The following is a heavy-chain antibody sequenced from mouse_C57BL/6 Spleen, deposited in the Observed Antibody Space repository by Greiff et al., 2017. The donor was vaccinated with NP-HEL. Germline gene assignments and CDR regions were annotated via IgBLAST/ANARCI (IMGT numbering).Heavy chain of an antibody. D-gene: IGHD1-1*01. CDR2: IDPENGDT. Sequence: EVKLVESGAELVRPGASVKLSCTASGFNIKDDYMHWVKQRPEQGLEWIGWIDPENGDTEYASKFQGKATITADTSSNTAYLQLSSLTSEDTAVYYCTRKLRSDYFDYWGQGTTLTVSS. J-gene: IGHJ2*01. V-gene: IGHV14-4*01. CDR3: TRKLRSDYFDY. CDR1: GFNIKDDY.